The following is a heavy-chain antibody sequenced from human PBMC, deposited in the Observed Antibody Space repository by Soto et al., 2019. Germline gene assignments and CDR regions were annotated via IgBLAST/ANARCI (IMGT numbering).Heavy chain of an antibody. CDR2: IVVGSGNT. D-gene: IGHD4-17*01. J-gene: IGHJ2*01. CDR3: VSPDYGDYWYFHL. CDR1: GFTFSRAT. V-gene: IGHV1-58*01. Sequence: QMQLVQSGPEVKKPGTSVKVSCKASGFTFSRATLQWVRQARGQRLEWIGWIVVGSGNTNYAQKFQDRVTITRDMSTSTAYMELSSLRSEDTAVYYCVSPDYGDYWYFHLWGRGTLVTVST.